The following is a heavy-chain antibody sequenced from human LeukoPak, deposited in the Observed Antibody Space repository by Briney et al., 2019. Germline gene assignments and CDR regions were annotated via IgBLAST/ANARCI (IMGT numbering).Heavy chain of an antibody. CDR2: ISYDGSNK. D-gene: IGHD3-22*01. V-gene: IGHV3-30*18. J-gene: IGHJ5*02. CDR3: AKDVDSSGFDP. CDR1: GFTFSSYG. Sequence: PGGSLRLSCAASGFTFSSYGMHWVRQAPGKGLEWVAVISYDGSNKYYADSVKGRFTSSRDNSKNTLYLQMNSLRAEDTAVYYCAKDVDSSGFDPWGQGTLVTVSS.